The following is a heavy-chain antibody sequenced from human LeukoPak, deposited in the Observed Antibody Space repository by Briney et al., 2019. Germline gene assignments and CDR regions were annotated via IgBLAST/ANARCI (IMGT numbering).Heavy chain of an antibody. Sequence: ASVKVSCKASGYTFTGYYMHWVRQAPGQGLEWMGWISPNSGGTNYAQKFQGRVTMTRDTSISTAYMELSRLRSDDTAVYYCARGGLRLGELPFDYWGQGTLVTVSS. D-gene: IGHD3-16*01. CDR1: GYTFTGYY. CDR3: ARGGLRLGELPFDY. V-gene: IGHV1-2*02. J-gene: IGHJ4*02. CDR2: ISPNSGGT.